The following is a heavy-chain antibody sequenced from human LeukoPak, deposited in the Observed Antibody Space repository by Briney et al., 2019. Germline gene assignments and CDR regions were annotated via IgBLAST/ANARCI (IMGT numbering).Heavy chain of an antibody. Sequence: PSETLSLTCAVYGGSFSGYYWSWIRQPPGKGLEWIGYIYHSGSTYYNPSLKSRVTISVDRSKNQFSLKLSSVTAADTAVYYCARDYGDYVHIFDYWGQGTLVTVSS. CDR2: IYHSGST. D-gene: IGHD4-17*01. CDR1: GGSFSGYY. V-gene: IGHV4-34*01. J-gene: IGHJ4*02. CDR3: ARDYGDYVHIFDY.